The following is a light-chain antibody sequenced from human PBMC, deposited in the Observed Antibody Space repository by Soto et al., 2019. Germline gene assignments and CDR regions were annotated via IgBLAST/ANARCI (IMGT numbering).Light chain of an antibody. Sequence: AIQMTQSPSSLSASVGDRVTITCRASQDIRNHLAWYQQKPGTAPKVLISAASSVQTGVPSRFSGSGSGTDFTLTISSLQPEDFATYYCLQDFNFPFTFGQGTKLEVK. V-gene: IGKV1-6*01. CDR2: AAS. CDR3: LQDFNFPFT. CDR1: QDIRNH. J-gene: IGKJ2*01.